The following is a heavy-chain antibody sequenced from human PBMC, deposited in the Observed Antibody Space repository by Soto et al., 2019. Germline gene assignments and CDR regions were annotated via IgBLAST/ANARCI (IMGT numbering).Heavy chain of an antibody. D-gene: IGHD3-22*01. CDR3: ARDGSVYDSSGIVHTYYYGMDV. V-gene: IGHV1-69*08. CDR1: GGTFSSYT. CDR2: IIPILGIA. Sequence: QVQLVQSGAEVKKPGSSVKVSCKASGGTFSSYTISWVRQAPGQGLEWMGRIIPILGIANYAQKFQGRVTITADKSTSTAYMELSSLRSEDTAVYYCARDGSVYDSSGIVHTYYYGMDVWGQGTTVTVSS. J-gene: IGHJ6*02.